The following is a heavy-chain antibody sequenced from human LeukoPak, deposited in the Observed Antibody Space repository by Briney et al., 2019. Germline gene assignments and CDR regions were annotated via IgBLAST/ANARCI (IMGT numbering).Heavy chain of an antibody. J-gene: IGHJ4*02. V-gene: IGHV4-31*03. CDR3: ACYGDYPWYFDY. CDR1: GGSISSGGYS. D-gene: IGHD4-17*01. CDR2: IYYSGST. Sequence: SETLSLTCTVSGGSISSGGYSWSWIRQHPGKGLEWIGYIYYSGSTYYNPSLKSRVTISVDTSKNQFSLKLSSVTAADTAVYYCACYGDYPWYFDYWGQGTLVTVSS.